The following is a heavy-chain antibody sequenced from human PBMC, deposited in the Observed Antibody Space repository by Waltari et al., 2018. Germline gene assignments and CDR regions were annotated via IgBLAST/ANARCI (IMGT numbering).Heavy chain of an antibody. Sequence: DVQLVESGGGLVKPGGSLRLSGAALGLPFSDFALIWVRQAPGKGPELFSYIRGGFSNIIHYAQSVKGRFTISRDDAKNSLYLQMSNLRVDDTAIYYCARDHLWAVDYWGQGTVVTVSS. CDR3: ARDHLWAVDY. CDR1: GLPFSDFA. CDR2: IRGGFSNII. J-gene: IGHJ4*02. V-gene: IGHV3-48*01. D-gene: IGHD2-21*01.